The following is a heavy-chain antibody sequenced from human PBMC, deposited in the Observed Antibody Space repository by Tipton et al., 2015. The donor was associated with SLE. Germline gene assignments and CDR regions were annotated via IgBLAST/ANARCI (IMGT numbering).Heavy chain of an antibody. D-gene: IGHD3-22*01. J-gene: IGHJ3*02. Sequence: SLRLSCAASGFTFSSYSMNWVRQARGKGLEWVSYISSSSSTIYYADSVKGRFTISRDNSKNTLYLQMNSLRAEETAVYYCARFPPSGLMDSNGPDAFDIWGPGPMVTVSS. CDR2: ISSSSSTI. CDR1: GFTFSSYS. CDR3: ARFPPSGLMDSNGPDAFDI. V-gene: IGHV3-48*01.